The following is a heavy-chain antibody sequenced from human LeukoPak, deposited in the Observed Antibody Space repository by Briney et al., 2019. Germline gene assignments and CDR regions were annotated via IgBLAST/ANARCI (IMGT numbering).Heavy chain of an antibody. V-gene: IGHV4-34*01. CDR2: INHSGST. Sequence: KPSETLSLTCAVYGGPFSGYYWSWIRQPPGKGLEWIGEINHSGSTNCNPSLKSRVTISVDTSKNQFSLKLSSVTAADTAVYYCARGLIAAAGTIYYYYYGMDVWGQGTTVTVSS. CDR1: GGPFSGYY. CDR3: ARGLIAAAGTIYYYYYGMDV. J-gene: IGHJ6*02. D-gene: IGHD6-13*01.